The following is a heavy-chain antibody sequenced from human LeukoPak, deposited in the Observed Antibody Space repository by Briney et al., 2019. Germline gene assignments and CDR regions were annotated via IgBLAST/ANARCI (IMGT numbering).Heavy chain of an antibody. V-gene: IGHV4-39*01. D-gene: IGHD1-26*01. CDR2: IYYSGST. Sequence: SETLSLTCTVSGGSISSSGYYWGWIRQPPGKGLEWIGSIYYSGSTYYNPSLKSRVTISVDTSKNQFSLKLSSVTAADTAVYYCARLVGTDDAEYFQHWGQGTLVTVSS. J-gene: IGHJ1*01. CDR1: GGSISSSGYY. CDR3: ARLVGTDDAEYFQH.